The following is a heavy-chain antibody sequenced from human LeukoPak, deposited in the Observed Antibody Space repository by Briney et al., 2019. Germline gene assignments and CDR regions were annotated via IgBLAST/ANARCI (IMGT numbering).Heavy chain of an antibody. Sequence: GGSLRLSCAASGFTFSSYSMNWVRQAPGKGLEWISYISSSSSTINYADSVKGRFTISRDNAKNSLYLQMNSLRAEDTAVYYCARVGATRVSDYWGQGTLITVSS. D-gene: IGHD1-26*01. CDR2: ISSSSSTI. J-gene: IGHJ4*02. CDR1: GFTFSSYS. V-gene: IGHV3-48*01. CDR3: ARVGATRVSDY.